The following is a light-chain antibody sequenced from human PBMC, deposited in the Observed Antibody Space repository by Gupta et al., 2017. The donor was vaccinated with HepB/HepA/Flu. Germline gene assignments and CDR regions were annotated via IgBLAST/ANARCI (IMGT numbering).Light chain of an antibody. CDR1: QYVSSY. Sequence: EIVLTQSPATLSLSPGERATLSCRASQYVSSYLAWYQHKPGHSPRLLIYDASNRASAVPDRFSGSMSGTDFTLTISALEPEDFAVYFCQQRKDWPWTFGQGTKIEIK. V-gene: IGKV3-11*01. CDR3: QQRKDWPWT. CDR2: DAS. J-gene: IGKJ1*01.